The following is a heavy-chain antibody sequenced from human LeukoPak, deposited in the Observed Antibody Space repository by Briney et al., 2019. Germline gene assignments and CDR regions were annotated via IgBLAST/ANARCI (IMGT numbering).Heavy chain of an antibody. CDR3: VGDGRDGYNIYFHH. J-gene: IGHJ1*01. CDR1: GFAFAGFD. V-gene: IGHV3-64D*06. D-gene: IGHD5-24*01. Sequence: PGGSLRLSCAASGFAFAGFDMSWVRQAPGRGLQYVSVISGNGVSTSYADSVKGRFTISRDNSKNTVYLQMTSLRAEDTAVYYCVGDGRDGYNIYFHHWGQGTLVTVSS. CDR2: ISGNGVST.